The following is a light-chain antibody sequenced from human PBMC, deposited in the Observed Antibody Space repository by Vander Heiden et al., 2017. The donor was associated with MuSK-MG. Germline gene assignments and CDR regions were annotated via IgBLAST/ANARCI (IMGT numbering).Light chain of an antibody. V-gene: IGLV4-69*01. J-gene: IGLJ3*02. CDR2: LNSDGSH. CDR3: QTWGTGIQV. CDR1: SGHSSYS. Sequence: QLVLPQSPSASASLGASVKLTCTLSSGHSSYSIAWHQQQPEKGPRYLMKLNSDGSHSKGDGIPDRFSGSSSGAERYLTISSLQAEDEADYYCQTWGTGIQVFGGGTKLTVL.